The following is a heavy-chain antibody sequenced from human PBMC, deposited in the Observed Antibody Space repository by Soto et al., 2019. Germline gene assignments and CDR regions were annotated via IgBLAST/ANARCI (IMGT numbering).Heavy chain of an antibody. V-gene: IGHV4-59*01. J-gene: IGHJ4*02. Sequence: KTSETLSLTCTVSAASFSKYYWAWIRQPPGKGLEWIGYIYFNGNTKYNPSLEGRLTMSIDTSKKEFSLKLTSVTAADAAVYYCASVTFGGIVLAHWGQGTLVTVSS. CDR1: AASFSKYY. D-gene: IGHD3-16*01. CDR2: IYFNGNT. CDR3: ASVTFGGIVLAH.